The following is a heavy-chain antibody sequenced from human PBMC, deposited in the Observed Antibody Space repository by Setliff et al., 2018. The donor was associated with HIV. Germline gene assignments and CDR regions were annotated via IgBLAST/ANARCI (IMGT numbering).Heavy chain of an antibody. J-gene: IGHJ6*02. CDR1: GFTFSNSA. V-gene: IGHV3-30-3*01. CDR2: TSYDGGNK. CDR3: ARRYYYSMDV. Sequence: HPGGSLRLSCAASGFTFSNSAMHWVRQAPGKGLEWLAVTSYDGGNKYYADSVKGRFTISRDNSKNTLYLQMNSLTSEDTAVYYCARRYYYSMDVWGQGTTVTVSS.